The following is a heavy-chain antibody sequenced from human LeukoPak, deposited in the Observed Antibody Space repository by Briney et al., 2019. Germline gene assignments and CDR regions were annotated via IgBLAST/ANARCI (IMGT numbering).Heavy chain of an antibody. CDR1: GFTFSSYA. J-gene: IGHJ4*02. CDR3: AKDPAIVGASWFDY. CDR2: TSGSGGTT. Sequence: GGSLRLSCAASGFTFSSYAMSWVRQAPGRGLEWVSSTSGSGGTTYYADSVKGRFTISRDNSKNTLYLQMNSLRAEDTAVYYCAKDPAIVGASWFDYWGQGTLVTVSS. D-gene: IGHD1-26*01. V-gene: IGHV3-23*01.